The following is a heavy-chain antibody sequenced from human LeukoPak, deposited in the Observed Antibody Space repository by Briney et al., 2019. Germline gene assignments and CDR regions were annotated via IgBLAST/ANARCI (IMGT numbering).Heavy chain of an antibody. V-gene: IGHV3-48*01. Sequence: GGSLRLSCAASGFTFSSYSMTWVRQAPGKGLEWVSYISSSSSTIYYADSVKGRFTISRDNAKNSLYLQMNSLRAEDTAVYYCAREGIGYSYGPDWYFDLWGRGTLVTVSS. CDR1: GFTFSSYS. CDR3: AREGIGYSYGPDWYFDL. CDR2: ISSSSSTI. J-gene: IGHJ2*01. D-gene: IGHD5-18*01.